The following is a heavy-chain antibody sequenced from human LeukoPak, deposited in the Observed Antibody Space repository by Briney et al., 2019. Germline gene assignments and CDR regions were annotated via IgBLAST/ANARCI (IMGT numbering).Heavy chain of an antibody. V-gene: IGHV3-20*04. Sequence: GGSLRLSCAASGFTFDDYGMSWFRQAPGKGLEWVSGINWNGGSTGYADSVKSRFTISRDNAKNSLYLQMNSLRAEDTALYYCARGRGYGDYIGHFDYWGQGTLVTVSS. D-gene: IGHD4-17*01. J-gene: IGHJ4*02. CDR1: GFTFDDYG. CDR2: INWNGGST. CDR3: ARGRGYGDYIGHFDY.